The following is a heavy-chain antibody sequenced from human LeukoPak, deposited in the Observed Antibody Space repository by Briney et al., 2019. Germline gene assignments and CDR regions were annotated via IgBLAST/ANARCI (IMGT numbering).Heavy chain of an antibody. Sequence: ASVKVSCKASGYTFTSYGISWVRQAPGQGLEWMGWISAYNGNTNYAQKLQGRVTMTTDTSTSTAYMELRSLRSDDTAVYYCAREPNNWNEVNWFDPWGQGTLVTVSS. CDR2: ISAYNGNT. V-gene: IGHV1-18*01. J-gene: IGHJ5*02. CDR3: AREPNNWNEVNWFDP. CDR1: GYTFTSYG. D-gene: IGHD1-20*01.